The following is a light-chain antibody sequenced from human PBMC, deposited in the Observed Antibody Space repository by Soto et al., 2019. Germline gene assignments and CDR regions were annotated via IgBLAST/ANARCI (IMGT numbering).Light chain of an antibody. V-gene: IGKV3-11*01. CDR3: QQRSNWPPK. J-gene: IGKJ3*01. CDR1: QSVLTY. CDR2: DAS. Sequence: EIVLTQSPATLSLSPGDRATLSCRASQSVLTYLAWYQQKPGQPPRLLMYDASKRATGIPARFSGSGSGTDFTLTISSLEPEDFAVYYCQQRSNWPPKFGPGTKVDIK.